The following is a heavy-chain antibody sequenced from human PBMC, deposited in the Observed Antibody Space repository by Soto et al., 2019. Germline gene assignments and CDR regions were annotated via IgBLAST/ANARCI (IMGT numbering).Heavy chain of an antibody. J-gene: IGHJ6*03. V-gene: IGHV3-23*01. CDR3: AKAHPSSSYYYYYMDV. CDR2: ISGSGGST. D-gene: IGHD6-13*01. CDR1: GFTFSSYA. Sequence: GGSLRLSCAASGFTFSSYAMSWVRQAPGKGLEWVSAISGSGGSTYYADSVKGLFTISRDNSKNTLYLQMNSLRAEDTAVYYCAKAHPSSSYYYYYMDVWGKGTTVTVSS.